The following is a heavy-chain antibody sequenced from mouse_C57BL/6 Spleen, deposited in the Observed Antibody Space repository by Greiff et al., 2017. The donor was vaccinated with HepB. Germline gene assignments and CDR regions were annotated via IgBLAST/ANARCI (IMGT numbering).Heavy chain of an antibody. CDR3: AGDDYVPWCAY. J-gene: IGHJ3*01. CDR1: GYTFTDYY. Sequence: VQLQQSGAVLVKPGASVKLSCKASGYTFTDYYMNWVKQSHGKSLEWIGDINPYNGSTSYNQKFKGKATLTVDKSSSTAYMELNSLTSEDSAVYYCAGDDYVPWCAYWGQGTLVTVSA. CDR2: INPYNGST. V-gene: IGHV1-19*01. D-gene: IGHD1-1*01.